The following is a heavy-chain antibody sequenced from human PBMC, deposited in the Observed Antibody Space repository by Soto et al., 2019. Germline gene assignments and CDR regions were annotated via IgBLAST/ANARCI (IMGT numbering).Heavy chain of an antibody. V-gene: IGHV3-53*01. D-gene: IGHD4-17*01. CDR1: GFTVSSNY. J-gene: IGHJ6*02. Sequence: PGGSLRLSCAASGFTVSSNYMSWVRQAPGKGLEWVSVIYSGGSTYYADSVKGRFTISRDNSKNTLYLQMNSLRAEDTAVYYCARDPPTTADNQDYYYYGMDVWGQGTTVTVSS. CDR3: ARDPPTTADNQDYYYYGMDV. CDR2: IYSGGST.